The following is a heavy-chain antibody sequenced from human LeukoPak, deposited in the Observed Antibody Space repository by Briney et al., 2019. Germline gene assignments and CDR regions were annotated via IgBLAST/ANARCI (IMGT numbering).Heavy chain of an antibody. V-gene: IGHV3-30*18. CDR2: ISYDGSNK. CDR1: GFTFSSYG. Sequence: PGGSLRLSCAASGFTFSSYGMHWVRQAPGKGLEWVAVISYDGSNKYYADSVKGRFTISRDNSKNTLYLQMNSLRAEDTAAYYCAKDEGGSYSAFDYWGQGTLVTVSS. D-gene: IGHD1-26*01. J-gene: IGHJ4*02. CDR3: AKDEGGSYSAFDY.